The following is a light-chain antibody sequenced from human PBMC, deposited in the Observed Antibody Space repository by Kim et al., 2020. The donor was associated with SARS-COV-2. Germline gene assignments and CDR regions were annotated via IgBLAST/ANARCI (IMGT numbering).Light chain of an antibody. J-gene: IGKJ1*01. CDR1: QSVSK. CDR3: QKYNLWRT. V-gene: IGKV3-15*01. CDR2: GAS. Sequence: EIMMTQSPATLSLSPGERATLSCRASQSVSKLAWYQQRPGQAPRLPIYGASTRATGIPARFSGSGSGTEFTLTISSLQSDDFAVYYCQKYNLWRTFGKGTKVVIK.